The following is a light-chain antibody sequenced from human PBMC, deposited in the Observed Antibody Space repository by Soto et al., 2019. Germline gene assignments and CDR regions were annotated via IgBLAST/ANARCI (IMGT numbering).Light chain of an antibody. J-gene: IGKJ1*01. CDR2: DAS. CDR1: ESIRTW. Sequence: DIQMTQSPTTLSASIGDRVTITCRASESIRTWLAWYQHKPGKAPKSLIYDASTLESGDPSRFSGSGSGTEFTLTISSLQPDNFATYYCQQYNNYPRTFGQGTKVDIK. CDR3: QQYNNYPRT. V-gene: IGKV1-5*01.